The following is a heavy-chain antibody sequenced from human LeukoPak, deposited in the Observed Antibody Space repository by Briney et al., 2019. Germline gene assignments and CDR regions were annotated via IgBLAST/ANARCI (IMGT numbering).Heavy chain of an antibody. Sequence: PGGSLRLSCAASGFTFSSYGMHWVRQAPGKGLEWVAVISYDGSNKYYADSVKGRFTISRDNSKNTLYLQMDSLRPEDTARYYCAKDEGGSLEAPYPALDFWGQGTMVTVSS. V-gene: IGHV3-30*18. D-gene: IGHD3-16*01. CDR3: AKDEGGSLEAPYPALDF. CDR1: GFTFSSYG. J-gene: IGHJ3*01. CDR2: ISYDGSNK.